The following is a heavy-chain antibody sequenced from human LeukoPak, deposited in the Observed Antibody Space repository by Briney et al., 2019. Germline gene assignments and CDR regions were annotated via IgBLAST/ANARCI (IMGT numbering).Heavy chain of an antibody. J-gene: IGHJ4*02. D-gene: IGHD6-13*01. CDR3: ARDWWRAAGGMDY. CDR2: ISSSGSTM. V-gene: IGHV3-48*03. Sequence: GGSLRLSCAASGFTFSSYAMHWVRQAPGKGLEWVSYISSSGSTMYYADSVKGRFTISRDNAKNSLYLQMNSLRAEDTAAYYCARDWWRAAGGMDYWGQGTLVTVSS. CDR1: GFTFSSYA.